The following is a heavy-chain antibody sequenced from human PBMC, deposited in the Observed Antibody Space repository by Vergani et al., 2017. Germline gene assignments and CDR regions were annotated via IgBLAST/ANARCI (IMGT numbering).Heavy chain of an antibody. D-gene: IGHD1-26*01. V-gene: IGHV4-39*07. CDR3: ARGIKSGSYYFDY. J-gene: IGHJ4*02. CDR2: IYYSGST. Sequence: QLQLQESGPGLVKPSETLSLTCTVSGGSISSSSYYWGWIRQPPGKGLEWIGSIYYSGSTNYNPSLKSRVTISVDTSKNQFSLKLSSVTAADTAVYYCARGIKSGSYYFDYWGQGTLVTVSS. CDR1: GGSISSSSYY.